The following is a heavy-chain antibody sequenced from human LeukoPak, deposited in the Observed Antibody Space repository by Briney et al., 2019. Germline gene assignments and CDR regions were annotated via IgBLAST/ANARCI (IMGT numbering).Heavy chain of an antibody. J-gene: IGHJ4*02. D-gene: IGHD6-6*01. V-gene: IGHV3-23*01. Sequence: GGSLRLSCAASGFTFSSYAMNWVRQAPGKGLERVSVISGSGGNTYYADSVKGRFTISRDNSKNTLYLQMNGLRVDDTAVYSCAKGSHGYSSSSADYWGQGTLVTVSS. CDR2: ISGSGGNT. CDR1: GFTFSSYA. CDR3: AKGSHGYSSSSADY.